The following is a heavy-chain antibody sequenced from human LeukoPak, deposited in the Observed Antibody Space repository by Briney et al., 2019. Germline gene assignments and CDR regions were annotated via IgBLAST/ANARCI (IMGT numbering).Heavy chain of an antibody. CDR3: AKIAETSGIYGQGYDY. Sequence: GGSLRLSCAASGFTFSSYEMNWVRQAPGKGLEWVSYISSSGSTIYYADSVKGRFTISRDNSKNTLYLQMNSLRAEDTAVYYCAKIAETSGIYGQGYDYWGQGTLVTVSS. J-gene: IGHJ4*02. CDR1: GFTFSSYE. CDR2: ISSSGSTI. V-gene: IGHV3-48*03. D-gene: IGHD1-26*01.